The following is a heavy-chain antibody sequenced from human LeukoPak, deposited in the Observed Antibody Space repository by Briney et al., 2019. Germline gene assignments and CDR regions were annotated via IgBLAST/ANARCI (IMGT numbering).Heavy chain of an antibody. V-gene: IGHV5-51*01. CDR3: ARHSEVGAMKWFDP. J-gene: IGHJ5*02. D-gene: IGHD1-26*01. CDR2: IYPGDSDT. Sequence: GASLKISYKGSGSRFTSYWIGWARQMPGKGLEWMGIIYPGDSDTRYSPSFQGQVTISADKSISTAYLQWSSLKASDTAMYYCARHSEVGAMKWFDPWGQGTLVTVSS. CDR1: GSRFTSYW.